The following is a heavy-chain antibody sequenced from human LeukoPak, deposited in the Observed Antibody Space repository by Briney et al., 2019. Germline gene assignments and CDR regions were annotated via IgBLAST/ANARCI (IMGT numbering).Heavy chain of an antibody. Sequence: GSLRLSCAASGFTFSSYAMSWVRQAPGKGLEWVSAISGSGGSTYYADSVKGRFTISRDNSKNTLYLQMNSLKTEDTAVYYCTTVYSSSSLDFDYWGQGTLVTVSS. V-gene: IGHV3-23*01. CDR2: ISGSGGST. CDR1: GFTFSSYA. D-gene: IGHD6-6*01. CDR3: TTVYSSSSLDFDY. J-gene: IGHJ4*02.